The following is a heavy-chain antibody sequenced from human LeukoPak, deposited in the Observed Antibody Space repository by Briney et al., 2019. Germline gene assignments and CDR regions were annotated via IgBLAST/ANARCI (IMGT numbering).Heavy chain of an antibody. CDR1: GFTVSSNY. CDR3: ARVSYYDSSGYYYEDY. Sequence: PGGSLRLSCAASGFTVSSNYMSWVRQAPGKGLEWVSVIYSGGSTYYADSVKGRFTISRDNSKNTLYLQMNSLRAEDTAVYYCARVSYYDSSGYYYEDYWGQGTLVTVSS. J-gene: IGHJ4*02. D-gene: IGHD3-22*01. V-gene: IGHV3-66*01. CDR2: IYSGGST.